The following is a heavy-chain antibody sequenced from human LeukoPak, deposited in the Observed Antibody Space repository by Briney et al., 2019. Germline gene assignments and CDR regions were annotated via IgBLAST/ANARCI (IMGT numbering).Heavy chain of an antibody. D-gene: IGHD3-22*01. CDR3: ANLYDSSGYEDY. CDR2: IKQDGSEK. J-gene: IGHJ4*02. CDR1: GFTVSSNY. Sequence: GGSLRLSCAASGFTVSSNYMSWVRQAPGKGLEWVANIKQDGSEKYYVDSVKGRFTISRDNAKNSLYLQMNSLRAEDTAVYYCANLYDSSGYEDYWGQGTLVTVSS. V-gene: IGHV3-7*01.